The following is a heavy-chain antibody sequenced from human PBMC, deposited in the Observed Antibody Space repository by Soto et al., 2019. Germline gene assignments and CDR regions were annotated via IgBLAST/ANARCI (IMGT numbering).Heavy chain of an antibody. Sequence: QVQLVESGGGVVQPGSSLRLSCAASGFNFSSFGMHWVRQAPGKGLEWVALMSYDGSSKYYQDSLKGRFTISRDKSENTLYLQMSSLRVEDTAVYYCARDRGWSSADLEYWGQGNLVTVSS. CDR2: MSYDGSSK. CDR1: GFNFSSFG. D-gene: IGHD6-19*01. CDR3: ARDRGWSSADLEY. J-gene: IGHJ4*02. V-gene: IGHV3-30*03.